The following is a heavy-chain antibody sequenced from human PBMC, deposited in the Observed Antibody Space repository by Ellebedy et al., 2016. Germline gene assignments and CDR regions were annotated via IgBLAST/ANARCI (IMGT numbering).Heavy chain of an antibody. V-gene: IGHV3-23*01. CDR1: GFRFSSFA. CDR3: AKSILQNIFAFDH. Sequence: GGSLRLXXVASGFRFSSFAMSWVRQAPGKGLEWVSSVSGSGTTTNHAESVKGRFTISRDNSKNTLFLEVISLRAEDTALYYCAKSILQNIFAFDHWGRGALVTVSS. D-gene: IGHD2-2*02. CDR2: VSGSGTTT. J-gene: IGHJ4*02.